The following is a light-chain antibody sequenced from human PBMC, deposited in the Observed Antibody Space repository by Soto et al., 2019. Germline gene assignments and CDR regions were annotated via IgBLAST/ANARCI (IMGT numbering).Light chain of an antibody. CDR3: QSYDTGPSGYV. CDR2: ANN. CDR1: SSNIGAGYD. V-gene: IGLV1-40*01. J-gene: IGLJ1*01. Sequence: QSVLTQPPSVSGAPGQRVTISCTGTSSNIGAGYDVHWYQQLPGTAPKLLIYANNTRPAGVPDRFSPSKSGTSASLAITGRQAEDAADYYCQSYDTGPSGYVFAPGTKLTVL.